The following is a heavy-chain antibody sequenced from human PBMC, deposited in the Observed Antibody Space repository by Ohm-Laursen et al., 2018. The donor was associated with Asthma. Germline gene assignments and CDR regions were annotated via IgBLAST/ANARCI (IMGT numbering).Heavy chain of an antibody. D-gene: IGHD1-26*01. CDR3: ARPTREPRH. Sequence: SLRLSCAASGFSFGTFAMSWVRQPPGKGLEFVSDISGNGGVITNADSVKGRFTISRDNAKNSLYLQMNSLRADDTAVYYCARPTREPRHWGQGTPVTVSS. CDR2: ISGNGGVI. CDR1: GFSFGTFA. J-gene: IGHJ4*02. V-gene: IGHV3-23*01.